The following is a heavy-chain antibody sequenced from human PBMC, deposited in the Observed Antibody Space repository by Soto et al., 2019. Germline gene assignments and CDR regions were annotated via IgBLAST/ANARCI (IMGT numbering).Heavy chain of an antibody. CDR1: GDSVSSNSAA. Sequence: PSQTLSLTCAISGDSVSSNSAAWNWIRQSPSRGLEWLGRTYYRSKWYNDYAVSVKSQITINPDTSKNQFSLQLNSVTPEDTAVYYCARDVEMATMSTPAVGYYYYYGMDVWGQGTTVTVSS. V-gene: IGHV6-1*01. CDR2: TYYRSKWYN. CDR3: ARDVEMATMSTPAVGYYYYYGMDV. D-gene: IGHD5-12*01. J-gene: IGHJ6*02.